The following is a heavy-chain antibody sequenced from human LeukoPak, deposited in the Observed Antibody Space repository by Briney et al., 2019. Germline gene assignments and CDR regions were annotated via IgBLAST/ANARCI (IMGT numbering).Heavy chain of an antibody. V-gene: IGHV3-30-3*01. D-gene: IGHD6-13*01. J-gene: IGHJ3*02. CDR1: GSTFSSYA. CDR2: ISYDGSNK. CDR3: ARGWYQAFDI. Sequence: GRSLRLSCAASGSTFSSYAMHWVRQAPGKGLEWVAVISYDGSNKYYADSVKGRFTISRDNSKNTLYLQMNSLRAEDTAVYYCARGWYQAFDIWGQGTMVTDSS.